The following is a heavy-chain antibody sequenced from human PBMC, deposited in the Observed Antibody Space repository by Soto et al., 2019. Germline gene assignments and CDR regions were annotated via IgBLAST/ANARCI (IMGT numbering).Heavy chain of an antibody. J-gene: IGHJ2*01. Sequence: SETLSLTCTVSGGSISSGNFSWSWIRQTPGKGLEWIGYIFHSGATFYNSSLKTRVTISVDRPKNQFSPKLRSVSEADTAVYYCVRVKVGDLFRFNWFFDLWGRCTLVTVS. CDR3: VRVKVGDLFRFNWFFDL. D-gene: IGHD3-3*01. V-gene: IGHV4-30-2*01. CDR1: GGSISSGNFS. CDR2: IFHSGAT.